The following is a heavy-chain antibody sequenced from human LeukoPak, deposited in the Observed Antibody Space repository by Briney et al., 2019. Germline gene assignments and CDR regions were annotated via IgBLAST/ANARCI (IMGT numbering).Heavy chain of an antibody. CDR1: GFTFSSYW. CDR3: ARYYDGAGQDDCFDY. V-gene: IGHV3-7*01. CDR2: IDQDGSEQ. Sequence: GGSLRLSCAASGFTFSSYWMSWVRQAPGKGLEWVANIDQDGSEQYYVDSVKGRFTISRDNAKSSLYLQMSILRAEDTAVYYCARYYDGAGQDDCFDYWGQGTLVTVSS. D-gene: IGHD3-22*01. J-gene: IGHJ4*02.